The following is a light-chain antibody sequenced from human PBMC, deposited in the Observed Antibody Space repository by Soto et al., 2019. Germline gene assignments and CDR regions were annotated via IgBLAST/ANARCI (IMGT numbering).Light chain of an antibody. Sequence: EIVLTQSPGTLPLSPGERATLSCRASQSVSSSYLAWYQQKPGQAPRLLIYGASSRATGIPDRFSGSGSGTDFTLTISRLEPEDFAVYYCQQYGSSPWTFGQGTKVDI. CDR1: QSVSSSY. V-gene: IGKV3-20*01. J-gene: IGKJ1*01. CDR2: GAS. CDR3: QQYGSSPWT.